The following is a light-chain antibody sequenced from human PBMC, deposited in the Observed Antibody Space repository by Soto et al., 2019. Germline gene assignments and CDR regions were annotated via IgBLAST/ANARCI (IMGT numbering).Light chain of an antibody. CDR2: AAS. V-gene: IGKV1-8*01. J-gene: IGKJ5*01. CDR3: QQYYSYPIT. Sequence: AIRMTQSPSSLSASTGDRVSITCRASQGISSYLAWYQQKPGKAPKLLIYAASTLQSGVPSKFSGSGSGTDFTLTIICLQSEDFATYYCQQYYSYPITFGQGTRLAIK. CDR1: QGISSY.